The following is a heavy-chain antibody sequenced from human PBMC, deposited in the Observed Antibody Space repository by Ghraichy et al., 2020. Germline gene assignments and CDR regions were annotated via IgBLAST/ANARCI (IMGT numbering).Heavy chain of an antibody. Sequence: GGSLRLSCAASGFTFSSYGMHWVRQAPGKGLEWVTFIRFDGSHKYYTDSVKGRFTISRDNSKNTLYLQMNSLRAEDTAMYYCARSLPAAIDLHYWGQGTLVTVSS. D-gene: IGHD2-2*01. V-gene: IGHV3-30*02. CDR3: ARSLPAAIDLHY. CDR1: GFTFSSYG. CDR2: IRFDGSHK. J-gene: IGHJ4*02.